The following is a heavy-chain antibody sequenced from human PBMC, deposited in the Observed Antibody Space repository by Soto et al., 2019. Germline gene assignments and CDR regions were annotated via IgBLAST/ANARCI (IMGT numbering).Heavy chain of an antibody. CDR3: ARDFGYSTLDY. J-gene: IGHJ4*02. CDR2: INPNSGGT. V-gene: IGHV1-2*04. CDR1: GYTFTGYY. Sequence: ASVKVSFKASGYTFTGYYMHWVRQAPGQGLEWMGWINPNSGGTNYAQKFQGWVTMTRDTSISTAYMELSRLRSDDTAVYYCARDFGYSTLDYWGQGTLVTVSS. D-gene: IGHD6-13*01.